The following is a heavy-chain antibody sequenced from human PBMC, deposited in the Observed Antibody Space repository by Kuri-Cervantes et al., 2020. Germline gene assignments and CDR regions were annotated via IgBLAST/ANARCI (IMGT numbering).Heavy chain of an antibody. CDR3: ARGPYFGSGSQMVDV. Sequence: SETLSLTCTVSGGSISSSSYYWGWIRQPPGKGLEWIGSIYYSGSTYYNPSLKSRVTISVDTSKNQFSLKLSSVTAADTAVYYCARGPYFGSGSQMVDVWGQGTTVTVSS. V-gene: IGHV4-39*07. CDR1: GGSISSSSYY. D-gene: IGHD3-10*01. CDR2: IYYSGST. J-gene: IGHJ6*02.